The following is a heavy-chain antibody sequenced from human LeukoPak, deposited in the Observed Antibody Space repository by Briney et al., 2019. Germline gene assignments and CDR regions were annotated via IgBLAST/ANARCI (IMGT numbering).Heavy chain of an antibody. CDR3: AKEFLYDSSGDYYYYYYGMDV. CDR1: GYTFTGYY. V-gene: IGHV1-2*02. Sequence: ASVKVSCKASGYTFTGYYMHWVRQAPGQGLEWMGWINPNSGGTNYAQKFQGRVTMTRDTSISTAYMELSSLRSEDTAVYYCAKEFLYDSSGDYYYYYYGMDVWGQGTTVTVSS. CDR2: INPNSGGT. J-gene: IGHJ6*02. D-gene: IGHD3-22*01.